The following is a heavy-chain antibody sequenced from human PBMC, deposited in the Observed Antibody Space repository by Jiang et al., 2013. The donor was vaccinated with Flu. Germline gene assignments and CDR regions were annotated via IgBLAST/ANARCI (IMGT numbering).Heavy chain of an antibody. CDR2: VYPGDSDT. Sequence: SCQGSGYNFANYWIGWVRQMPGKGLEWMGIVYPGDSDTRYSPSFQGQVTISADKSISTAYLQWSSLEASDTAMYYCARQVVPAAGHFWHSDLWGRGTLVTVSS. V-gene: IGHV5-51*01. J-gene: IGHJ2*01. D-gene: IGHD2-2*01. CDR1: GYNFANYW. CDR3: ARQVVPAAGHFWHSDL.